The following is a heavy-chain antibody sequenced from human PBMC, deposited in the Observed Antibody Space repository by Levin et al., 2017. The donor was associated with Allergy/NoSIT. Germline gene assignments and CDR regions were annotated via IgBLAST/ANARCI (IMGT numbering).Heavy chain of an antibody. CDR1: GFTFSSYG. V-gene: IGHV3-30*18. CDR3: AKDFEQQLVRQHWFDP. Sequence: GGSLRLSCAASGFTFSSYGMHWVRQAPGKGLEWVAVISYDGSNKYYADSVKGRFTISRDNSKNTLYLQMNSLRAEDTAVYYCAKDFEQQLVRQHWFDPWGQGTLVTVSS. CDR2: ISYDGSNK. J-gene: IGHJ5*02. D-gene: IGHD6-13*01.